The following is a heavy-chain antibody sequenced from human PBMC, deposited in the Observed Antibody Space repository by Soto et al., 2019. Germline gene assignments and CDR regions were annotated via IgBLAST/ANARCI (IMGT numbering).Heavy chain of an antibody. CDR2: VSDSGETS. CDR3: AKEMPLGGILGAEPLDY. CDR1: GFTFNNYA. J-gene: IGHJ4*02. Sequence: DVQLSESGGGLVQPGGSLRLSCAASGFTFNNYAMTWIRQAPGKGLEWVATVSDSGETSLSADSVKGRFTISRDNSRKTLYLQMNRLRHEDTATYYCAKEMPLGGILGAEPLDYWGQGTLFTVSS. V-gene: IGHV3-23*01. D-gene: IGHD1-26*01.